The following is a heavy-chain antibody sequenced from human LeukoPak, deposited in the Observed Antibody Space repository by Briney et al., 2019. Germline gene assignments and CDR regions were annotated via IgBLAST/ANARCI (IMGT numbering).Heavy chain of an antibody. CDR3: ARSDYGDYGAFDI. J-gene: IGHJ3*02. CDR2: ISYGGSNK. D-gene: IGHD4-17*01. V-gene: IGHV3-30*19. CDR1: GFTFSSYG. Sequence: GGSLRLSCAASGFTFSSYGMHWVRQAPGKGLEWVAFISYGGSNKYCADSVKRRVTISRDNSKNTLYLQMHSLRAEDTAVYYCARSDYGDYGAFDIGGQGTMVTVSS.